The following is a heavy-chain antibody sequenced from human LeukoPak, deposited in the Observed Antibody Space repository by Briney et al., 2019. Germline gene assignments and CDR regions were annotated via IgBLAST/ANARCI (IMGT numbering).Heavy chain of an antibody. CDR2: IYYSGST. J-gene: IGHJ4*02. CDR3: ARDERLERGEFNY. D-gene: IGHD1-1*01. CDR1: GGSISSSSYY. Sequence: SETLSLTCTVSGGSISSSSYYWGWIRQPPGKGLEWIGSIYYSGSTYYNPSLKSRVTISVDTSKNQFSLKPSSVTAADTAVYYCARDERLERGEFNYWGQGTLVTVSS. V-gene: IGHV4-39*07.